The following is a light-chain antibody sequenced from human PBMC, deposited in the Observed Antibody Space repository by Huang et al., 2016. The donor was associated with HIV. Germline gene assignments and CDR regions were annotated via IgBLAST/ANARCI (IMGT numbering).Light chain of an antibody. V-gene: IGKV3-15*01. CDR1: QSISSK. CDR3: QQYNNWPFT. J-gene: IGKJ3*01. Sequence: ERVMTQSPVTLSVSPGERATFSCRASQSISSKLAWYQQKPGQAPRLLIYGASTRATGIPARFSGSVSVTEFTLTISSLQSEDFAVYYCQQYNNWPFTFGPGTRVDIK. CDR2: GAS.